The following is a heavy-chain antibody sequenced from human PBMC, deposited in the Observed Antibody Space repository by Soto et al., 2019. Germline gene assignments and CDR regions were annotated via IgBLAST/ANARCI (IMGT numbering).Heavy chain of an antibody. CDR1: GFSFRNYN. D-gene: IGHD2-15*01. CDR2: VSHDGVNK. Sequence: QMQLVESGGGVVQPGRSLRLSCAASGFSFRNYNLHWVRQAPGKGLEWVAVVSHDGVNKHYAESVKGRLSISRDRSRDTIDLQMNSLRPEDTAVYYCVRETQIVMVVVPTPGSPGAFDLWGQGTMVTVSS. J-gene: IGHJ3*01. V-gene: IGHV3-30-3*01. CDR3: VRETQIVMVVVPTPGSPGAFDL.